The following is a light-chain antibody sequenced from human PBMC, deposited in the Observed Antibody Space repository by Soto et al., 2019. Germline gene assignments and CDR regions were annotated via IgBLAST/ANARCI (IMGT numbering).Light chain of an antibody. J-gene: IGKJ1*01. CDR1: QSVSSN. Sequence: EIVMTQSPATLSVSPGERATLSCRASQSVSSNLAWYQQKPGQAPRPLIYGASTRATGIPARFSGSGSGTDFTLTISRLEPEDFAVYYCQQYGSAWTFGQGTKVDIK. CDR2: GAS. V-gene: IGKV3-15*01. CDR3: QQYGSAWT.